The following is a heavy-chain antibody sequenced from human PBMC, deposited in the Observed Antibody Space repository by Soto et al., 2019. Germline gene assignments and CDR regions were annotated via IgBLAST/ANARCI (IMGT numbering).Heavy chain of an antibody. Sequence: QVQLQQWGAGLLKPSETLSLTCGVYGGSFSGYYWSWIRHPPGKGLEWIGGINHSGSTNYNPSLKSRVTLSVDTSKNQFSLKLSSVTAADSAVYYCAIFRVAARPFDHWGQGTLVTVSS. CDR3: AIFRVAARPFDH. J-gene: IGHJ4*02. D-gene: IGHD6-6*01. CDR1: GGSFSGYY. CDR2: INHSGST. V-gene: IGHV4-34*01.